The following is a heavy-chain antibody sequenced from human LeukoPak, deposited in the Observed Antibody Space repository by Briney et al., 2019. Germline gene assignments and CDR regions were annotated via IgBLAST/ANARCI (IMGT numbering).Heavy chain of an antibody. V-gene: IGHV4-61*02. CDR3: AREVEPSDILTGYYRYYYYYYMDV. J-gene: IGHJ6*03. CDR1: GGSISSGSYY. D-gene: IGHD3-9*01. Sequence: SETLSLTCTVSGGSISSGSYYWSWIRQPAGKGLEWIGRIYTSGSTNYNPSLKSRVTISVDTSKNQFSLKLSSVTAADTAVYYCAREVEPSDILTGYYRYYYYYYMDVWGKGTTVTISS. CDR2: IYTSGST.